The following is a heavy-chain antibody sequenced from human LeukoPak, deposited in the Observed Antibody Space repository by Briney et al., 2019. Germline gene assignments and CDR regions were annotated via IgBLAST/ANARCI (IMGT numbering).Heavy chain of an antibody. CDR1: GFTFSSYA. Sequence: GGSLRLSCAASGFTFSSYAMSWVRQAPGKGLEWVSSITSSGAATYYADSVKGRFTISRDNSDNTLYLQMNSLRAEDTAVYYCAKDSYYYYIDVWGKGTTVTVSS. CDR2: ITSSGAAT. J-gene: IGHJ6*03. CDR3: AKDSYYYYIDV. V-gene: IGHV3-23*01.